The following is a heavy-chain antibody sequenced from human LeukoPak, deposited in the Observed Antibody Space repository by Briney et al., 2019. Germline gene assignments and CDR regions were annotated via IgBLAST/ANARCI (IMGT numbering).Heavy chain of an antibody. Sequence: ASVKVSCKASGGTFSSYAISWVRQAPGQGLEWMGGIIPIFGTANYAQKFQGRVTITADESTSTAYMELSSLRSEDTAVYYCARHTGYHYDILTGSSKPYRFYYYYYMDVWGKGTTVTISS. D-gene: IGHD3-9*01. CDR2: IIPIFGTA. J-gene: IGHJ6*03. CDR1: GGTFSSYA. CDR3: ARHTGYHYDILTGSSKPYRFYYYYYMDV. V-gene: IGHV1-69*13.